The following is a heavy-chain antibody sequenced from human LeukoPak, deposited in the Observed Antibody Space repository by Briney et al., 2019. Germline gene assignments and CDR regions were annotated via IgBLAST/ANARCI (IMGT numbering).Heavy chain of an antibody. V-gene: IGHV3-9*01. CDR2: ISWNSGNI. CDR1: GFTFDDYA. Sequence: GGSLRLSCAVSGFTFDDYAMHWVRQTPGKGLEWVSGISWNSGNIAYADFVGGHFTISRDNAKNSLSLQMNSLSDEDTAVYYCAKDAYGGATFFYYMDVWGKGTTVRLSS. J-gene: IGHJ6*03. D-gene: IGHD2/OR15-2a*01. CDR3: AKDAYGGATFFYYMDV.